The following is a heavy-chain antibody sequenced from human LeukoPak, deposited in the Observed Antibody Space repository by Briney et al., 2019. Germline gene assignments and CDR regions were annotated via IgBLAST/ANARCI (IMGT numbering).Heavy chain of an antibody. D-gene: IGHD3-10*01. CDR3: ARGRLVRGVIAFDP. CDR2: INHSGST. J-gene: IGHJ5*02. CDR1: GGSISSSSYY. V-gene: IGHV4-39*07. Sequence: SETLSLTCTVSGGSISSSSYYWGWIRQPPGKGLEWIGEINHSGSTNYNPSLKSRVTISVDTSKNQFSLKLSSVTAADTAVYYCARGRLVRGVIAFDPWGQGTLVTVSS.